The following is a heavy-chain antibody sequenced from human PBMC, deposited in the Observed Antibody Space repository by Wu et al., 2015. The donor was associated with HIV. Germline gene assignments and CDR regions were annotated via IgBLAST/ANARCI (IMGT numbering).Heavy chain of an antibody. CDR2: ISAYNGNT. D-gene: IGHD3-22*01. CDR3: ARDFTPVVVMGHGYFDY. J-gene: IGHJ4*02. CDR1: GYTFSSYA. V-gene: IGHV1-18*01. Sequence: QVQLVQSGAEVKKPGSSVKVSCKTSGYTFSSYAMSWVRQAPGQGLEWMGWISAYNGNTNYAQKLQGRVTMTTDTSTSTAYMELRSLRSDDTAVYYCARDFTPVVVMGHGYFDYWGQGTLVTVSS.